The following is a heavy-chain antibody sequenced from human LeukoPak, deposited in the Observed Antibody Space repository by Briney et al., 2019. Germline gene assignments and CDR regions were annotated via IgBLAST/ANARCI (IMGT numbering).Heavy chain of an antibody. D-gene: IGHD1-26*01. V-gene: IGHV3-21*01. CDR1: GFTFSSYS. CDR2: ISSSSSYI. Sequence: PGGSLRLSCAASGFTFSSYSMNWVRQAPGKGLEWVSSISSSSSYIYYADSVKGRFTISRGNAKNSLYLQMNSLGAEDTAVYYCARDSELGYYYGMDVWGQGTTVTVSS. J-gene: IGHJ6*02. CDR3: ARDSELGYYYGMDV.